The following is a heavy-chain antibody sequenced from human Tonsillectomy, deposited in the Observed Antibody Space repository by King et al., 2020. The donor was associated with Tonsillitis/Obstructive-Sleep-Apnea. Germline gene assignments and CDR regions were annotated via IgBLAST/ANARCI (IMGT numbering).Heavy chain of an antibody. J-gene: IGHJ3*02. V-gene: IGHV4-59*08. CDR2: IYYSGTT. Sequence: QLQESGPGLVKPSETLSLTCTVSGGSISSYYWSWIRQPPGKGLEWSGYIYYSGTTNYNSSLKSRVTISVDTSKNQFSLKLSSVTAADTAMYYCAGISLEKDVFDIWGQGTMVTVSS. CDR1: GGSISSYY. CDR3: AGISLEKDVFDI.